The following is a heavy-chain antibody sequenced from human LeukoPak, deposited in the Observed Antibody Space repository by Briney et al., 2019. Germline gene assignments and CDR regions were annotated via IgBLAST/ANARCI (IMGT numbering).Heavy chain of an antibody. CDR1: GFTFSTHL. D-gene: IGHD5-12*01. CDR3: AQVVATTHLAY. J-gene: IGHJ4*02. V-gene: IGHV3-23*01. Sequence: GGSLRLSCAASGFTFSTHLMTWVRQAPGKGLEWVSLINVNGVNTFYADSVKGRFTISRDNSGNTLFLQMNRLRVEDTAVYYCAQVVATTHLAYWGQGALVTVSS. CDR2: INVNGVNT.